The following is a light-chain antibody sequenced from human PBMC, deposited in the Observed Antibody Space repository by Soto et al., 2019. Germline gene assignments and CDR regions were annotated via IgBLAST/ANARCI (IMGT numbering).Light chain of an antibody. Sequence: QPVLTQSPSASASLGASVKLTCTLSSGHSSYAIAWHQQQPEKGPRYLMKLNSDGSHSKGDGIPDRFSGANSGAERYLTIRGRRSEDEPDCNFQTWGTGSGVLGGGTKLPVL. J-gene: IGLJ2*01. CDR2: LNSDGSH. CDR3: QTWGTGSGV. V-gene: IGLV4-69*01. CDR1: SGHSSYA.